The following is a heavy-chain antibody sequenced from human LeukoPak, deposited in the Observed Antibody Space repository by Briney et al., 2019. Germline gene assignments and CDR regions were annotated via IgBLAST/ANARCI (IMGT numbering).Heavy chain of an antibody. CDR3: ARGFTPYERWELLTPNLGY. V-gene: IGHV1-18*01. J-gene: IGHJ4*02. CDR1: GYTFTSYG. Sequence: ASVKVSCKASGYTFTSYGISWVRQAPGQGLEWMGWISAYNGNTNYAQKLQGRVTMTTDTSTSTAYMELRSLRSEDTAVYYCARGFTPYERWELLTPNLGYWGQGTLVTVSS. D-gene: IGHD1-26*01. CDR2: ISAYNGNT.